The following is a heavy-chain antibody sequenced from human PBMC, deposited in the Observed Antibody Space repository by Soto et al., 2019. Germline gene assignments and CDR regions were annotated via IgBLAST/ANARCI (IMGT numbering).Heavy chain of an antibody. Sequence: HSHTLSLTCAITGFSVSSNSDGWSSVRPSPSRGLEWLGRTYYRSKWYYEYAVSVRGRITINPDTSKNQYSLQLNSVTPEDTAVYFCARGEQYSGRIFDYWGQGTLVTVSS. CDR1: GFSVSSNSDG. CDR3: ARGEQYSGRIFDY. CDR2: TYYRSKWYY. J-gene: IGHJ4*01. D-gene: IGHD1-26*01. V-gene: IGHV6-1*01.